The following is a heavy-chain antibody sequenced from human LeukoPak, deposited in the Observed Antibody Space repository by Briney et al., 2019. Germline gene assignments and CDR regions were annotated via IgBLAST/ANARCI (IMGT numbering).Heavy chain of an antibody. CDR2: ISYDGSNK. J-gene: IGHJ5*02. Sequence: GGSLRLSCAASGFTFSSYAMHWVRQAPGKGLEWVAVISYDGSNKYYADSVKGRFTISRDNSKNTLYLQMNSLRAEDTAVYYCARDSTPYDFWSGYYVGGWFDPWGQGILVTVSS. CDR1: GFTFSSYA. CDR3: ARDSTPYDFWSGYYVGGWFDP. D-gene: IGHD3-3*01. V-gene: IGHV3-30-3*01.